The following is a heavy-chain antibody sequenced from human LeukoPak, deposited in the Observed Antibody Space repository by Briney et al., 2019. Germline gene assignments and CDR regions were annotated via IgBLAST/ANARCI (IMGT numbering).Heavy chain of an antibody. D-gene: IGHD3-10*01. V-gene: IGHV1-24*01. CDR3: ARVGEYGSGSYLLY. J-gene: IGHJ4*02. CDR1: GYTLTELS. Sequence: ASVKVSCKVSGYTLTELSMHWVRQAPGKGLEWMGGFDPEDGETFYAQKFQGRVTMTTDTSTSTAYMELSRLRSDDTAVYYCARVGEYGSGSYLLYWGQGTLVTVSS. CDR2: FDPEDGET.